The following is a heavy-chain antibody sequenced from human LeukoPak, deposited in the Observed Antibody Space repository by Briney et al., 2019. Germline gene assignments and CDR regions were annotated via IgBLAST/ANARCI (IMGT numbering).Heavy chain of an antibody. Sequence: PSETLSLTCTVSGGSISSYYWSWIRQPPGKGLEWIGYIYYSGSTNYNPSLKSRVTISVDTPKNQFSLKLSSVTAADTAVYYCARAPDTAMDPFDYWGQGTLVTVSS. J-gene: IGHJ4*02. CDR1: GGSISSYY. CDR2: IYYSGST. V-gene: IGHV4-59*01. D-gene: IGHD5-18*01. CDR3: ARAPDTAMDPFDY.